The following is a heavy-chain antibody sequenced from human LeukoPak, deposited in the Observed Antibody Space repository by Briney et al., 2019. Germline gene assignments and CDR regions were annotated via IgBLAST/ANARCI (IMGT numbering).Heavy chain of an antibody. Sequence: ASVKVSCKASGYTFTSYGISWVRQAPGQGLEWMGWINPNSGGTNYAQKFQGRVTMTRDTSISTAYMELSRLRSDDTAVYYCARDRSLLWFGELRGFDYWGQGTLVTVSS. V-gene: IGHV1-2*02. J-gene: IGHJ4*02. CDR3: ARDRSLLWFGELRGFDY. CDR1: GYTFTSYG. CDR2: INPNSGGT. D-gene: IGHD3-10*01.